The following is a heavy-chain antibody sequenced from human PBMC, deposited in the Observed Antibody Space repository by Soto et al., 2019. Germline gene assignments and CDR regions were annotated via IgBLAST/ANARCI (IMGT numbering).Heavy chain of an antibody. D-gene: IGHD2-2*01. V-gene: IGHV3-48*04. CDR3: ARDRIVVVPAARVRTIDY. J-gene: IGHJ4*02. CDR1: GFTFTSYA. Sequence: VGSLRLSCAAAGFTFTSYAMMWVRQAPGKGLEWVSYISSSGSTIYYADSVKGRFTISRDNAKNSLYLQMNSLRAEDTAVYYCARDRIVVVPAARVRTIDYWGQGTLVTVSS. CDR2: ISSSGSTI.